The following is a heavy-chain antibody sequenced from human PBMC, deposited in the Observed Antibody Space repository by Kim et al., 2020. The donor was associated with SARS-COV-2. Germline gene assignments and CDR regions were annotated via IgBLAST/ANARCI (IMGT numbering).Heavy chain of an antibody. V-gene: IGHV1-69*13. D-gene: IGHD3-3*01. Sequence: SVKVSCKASGGTFSSYAISWVRQAPGQGLEWMGGIIPIFGTANYAQKFQGRVTITADESTSTAYMELSSLRSEDTAVYYCARVETYYDFWSGYYTYYYYGMDVWGQGTTVTVSS. CDR3: ARVETYYDFWSGYYTYYYYGMDV. CDR2: IIPIFGTA. J-gene: IGHJ6*02. CDR1: GGTFSSYA.